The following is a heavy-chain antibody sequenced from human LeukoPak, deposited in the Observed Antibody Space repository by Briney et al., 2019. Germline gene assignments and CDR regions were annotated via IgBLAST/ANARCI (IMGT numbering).Heavy chain of an antibody. Sequence: PGGSLRLSCTASGSTFGDYAMSWVRQAPGKGLEWVGFIRSKAYGGTTEYAASVKGRFTISRDDSKSIAYLQMNSLKTEDTAVYYCTSGSVRELPSDAFDIWGQGTMVTVSS. D-gene: IGHD6-25*01. CDR2: IRSKAYGGTT. CDR3: TSGSVRELPSDAFDI. J-gene: IGHJ3*02. CDR1: GSTFGDYA. V-gene: IGHV3-49*04.